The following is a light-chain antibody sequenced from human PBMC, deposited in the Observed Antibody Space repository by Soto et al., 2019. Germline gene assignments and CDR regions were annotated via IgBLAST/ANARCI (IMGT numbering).Light chain of an antibody. V-gene: IGLV2-23*01. CDR1: ISDIGSYDR. J-gene: IGLJ2*01. CDR2: EDF. CDR3: ASYAGSDLYVV. Sequence: QSALIQPASVSGSPGQSITISCTGTISDIGSYDRVSWYQRHPGRAPKLMIYEDFRRPSEISNRFSGSKSGVTASLTISGLQAEDEADYYCASYAGSDLYVVFGGGTKVTVL.